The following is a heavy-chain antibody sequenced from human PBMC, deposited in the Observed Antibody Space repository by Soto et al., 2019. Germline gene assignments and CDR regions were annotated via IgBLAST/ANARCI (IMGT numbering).Heavy chain of an antibody. CDR1: GYTFSTYG. J-gene: IGHJ6*02. V-gene: IGHV1-18*01. CDR2: VSPYNGNT. Sequence: ASVKVSCKVFGYTFSTYGLSWVRQAPGQGLEWMGWVSPYNGNTYYAPGLQGRVTMTTDTSTNTAYMSLRSLRSDDTAIYYCVRGGILEANRPYYYYGLDVWGQGAPVTVSS. D-gene: IGHD1-1*01. CDR3: VRGGILEANRPYYYYGLDV.